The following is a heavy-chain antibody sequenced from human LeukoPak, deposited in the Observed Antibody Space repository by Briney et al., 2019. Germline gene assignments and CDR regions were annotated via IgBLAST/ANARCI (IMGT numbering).Heavy chain of an antibody. V-gene: IGHV4-59*08. D-gene: IGHD4-23*01. CDR2: IYYSGST. Sequence: SETLSLTCTVSGASISSYYCSWIRQPPGKGLEWIGYIYYSGSTNYNPSLKSRVTISVDTSKNQFPLKLSSVTAADTAVYYCARRFGTTTVAYDAFDIWGQGTMVTVSS. CDR3: ARRFGTTTVAYDAFDI. CDR1: GASISSYY. J-gene: IGHJ3*02.